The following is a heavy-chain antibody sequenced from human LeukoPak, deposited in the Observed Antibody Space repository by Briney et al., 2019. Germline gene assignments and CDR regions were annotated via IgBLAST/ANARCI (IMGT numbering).Heavy chain of an antibody. J-gene: IGHJ6*03. CDR2: IIPIFGTA. V-gene: IGHV1-69*05. Sequence: ASVKVSCKASGGTFSSCAISWVRQAPGQGLEWMGGIIPIFGTANYAQKFQGRVTITTDESTSTAYMELSSLRSEDTAVYYCARGIAARPAYYYMDVWGKGTTDTVSS. CDR1: GGTFSSCA. D-gene: IGHD6-6*01. CDR3: ARGIAARPAYYYMDV.